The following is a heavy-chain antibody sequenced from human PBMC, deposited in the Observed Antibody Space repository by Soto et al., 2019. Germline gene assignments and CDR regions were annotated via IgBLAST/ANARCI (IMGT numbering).Heavy chain of an antibody. V-gene: IGHV4-34*01. Sequence: SETLSLTCAVYGGSFSGYYWSWIRQPPGKGLEWIGEINHSGSTNYNPSLKSRVTISVDTSKNQFSLKLSSVTAADTAVYYCARWGEVRGVIILYYYYGMDVWGQGTTVTVSS. J-gene: IGHJ6*02. CDR2: INHSGST. CDR3: ARWGEVRGVIILYYYYGMDV. D-gene: IGHD3-10*01. CDR1: GGSFSGYY.